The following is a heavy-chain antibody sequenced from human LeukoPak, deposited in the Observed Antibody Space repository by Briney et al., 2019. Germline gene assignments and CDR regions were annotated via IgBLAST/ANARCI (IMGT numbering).Heavy chain of an antibody. D-gene: IGHD3-22*01. J-gene: IGHJ4*02. Sequence: GGSLRLSCAASGLTLTGYWMYWVRQAPGKGLVWVSRIPTDETPTNYADSVKGRFTISRDNAKNTLYLQMNSLRAEDTAVYYCARDYYFKIDYWGQGTLVTVSS. V-gene: IGHV3-74*01. CDR2: IPTDETPT. CDR3: ARDYYFKIDY. CDR1: GLTLTGYW.